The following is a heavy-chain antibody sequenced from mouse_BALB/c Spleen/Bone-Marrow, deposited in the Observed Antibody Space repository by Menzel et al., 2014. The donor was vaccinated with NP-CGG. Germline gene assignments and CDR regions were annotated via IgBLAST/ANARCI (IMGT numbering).Heavy chain of an antibody. J-gene: IGHJ2*01. CDR1: GYAFTDYL. V-gene: IGHV1-54*01. D-gene: IGHD2-3*01. CDR2: INPGSGST. Sequence: VQLQQSGAELVRLGTSVKVSCKASGYAFTDYLMEWLKQRPGQGLEWIGVINPGSGSTNYNEKFKDKATLTADKSSSTAYMQLSSLTSDDSAVYFCARYDGYFDYWGQGTILTVSS. CDR3: ARYDGYFDY.